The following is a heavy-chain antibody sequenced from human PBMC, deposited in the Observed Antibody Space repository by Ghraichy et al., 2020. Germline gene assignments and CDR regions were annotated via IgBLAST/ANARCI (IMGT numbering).Heavy chain of an antibody. CDR1: GSTFPDYW. D-gene: IGHD4-17*01. CDR2: IYIDESSA. J-gene: IGHJ4*02. V-gene: IGHV3-74*01. Sequence: GGSLRLSCAASGSTFPDYWMHWDRQAPGKGLVWVSRIYIDESSAVYADSVKGRFTISRDNAKNTLFLQMNSLRVDDTAVYYCASSAVTYYGTALDYWGQGNLVTVSS. CDR3: ASSAVTYYGTALDY.